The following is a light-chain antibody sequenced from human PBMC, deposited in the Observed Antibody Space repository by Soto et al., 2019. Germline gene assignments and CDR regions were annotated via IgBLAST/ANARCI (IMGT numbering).Light chain of an antibody. CDR3: QQSHSIPYT. J-gene: IGKJ2*01. V-gene: IGKV1-39*01. Sequence: DIQMTQSPSSLSASVGDSVTITCRASQTISTYLHWYQQKPGKAPKLLIYDASSLQSGVPSRFSGNGSGRDFTLTISGLQPEDFAPYHCQQSHSIPYTFGQGTKLEIK. CDR2: DAS. CDR1: QTISTY.